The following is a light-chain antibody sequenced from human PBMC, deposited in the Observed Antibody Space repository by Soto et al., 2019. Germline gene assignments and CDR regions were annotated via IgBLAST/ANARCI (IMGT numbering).Light chain of an antibody. Sequence: AIQMTQSPSSLSASVGDRDIITCRASQGVRDEVGWYQQKPGRAPRLLIYAGSYLQSGVPSRFSGSGYGTDFTLTISSLQPEDIATYYCLQDDSYPLTFGGGTKVEIK. J-gene: IGKJ4*01. CDR1: QGVRDE. V-gene: IGKV1-6*01. CDR3: LQDDSYPLT. CDR2: AGS.